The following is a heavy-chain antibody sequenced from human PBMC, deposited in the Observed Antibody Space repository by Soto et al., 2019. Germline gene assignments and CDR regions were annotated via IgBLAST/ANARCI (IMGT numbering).Heavy chain of an antibody. J-gene: IGHJ6*02. V-gene: IGHV1-69*13. CDR1: GGTFSSYA. D-gene: IGHD3-9*01. CDR2: IIPIFGTA. CDR3: ARSPGDRYFDWLSVGASLTPAYYYYGMDV. Sequence: ASVKVSCKASGGTFSSYAISWVRQAPGQGLEWMGGIIPIFGTANYAQKFQGRVTITADESTSTAYMELSSLRSEDTAVYYCARSPGDRYFDWLSVGASLTPAYYYYGMDVWGQGTTVTVSS.